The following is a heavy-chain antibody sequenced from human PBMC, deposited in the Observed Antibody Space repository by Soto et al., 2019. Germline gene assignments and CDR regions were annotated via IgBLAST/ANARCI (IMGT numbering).Heavy chain of an antibody. J-gene: IGHJ5*02. CDR3: TTRGGP. CDR1: GFNFNDAW. Sequence: EIQLVESGGGLVKPGGSLRLSCAASGFNFNDAWMSWVRQAPGKGLEWVGRVKSQGDGGTTDYAAPVNGRFIVSRDDAQNRLYLEMSSLRIGDSGVYFCTTRGGPWGQGVRVTVSS. CDR2: VKSQGDGGTT. V-gene: IGHV3-15*01. D-gene: IGHD3-10*01.